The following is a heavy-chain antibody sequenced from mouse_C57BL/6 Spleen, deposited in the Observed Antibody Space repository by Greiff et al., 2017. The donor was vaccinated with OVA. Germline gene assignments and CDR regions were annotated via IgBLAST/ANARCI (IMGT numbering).Heavy chain of an antibody. J-gene: IGHJ4*01. Sequence: QVQLQQPGAELVRPGSSVKLSCKASGYTFTSYWMHWVKQRPIQGLEWIGNIDPSDSETHYNQKFKDKATLTVDKSSSTAYMQLSSLTSEDSAVYYCASTIFFYAMDYWGQGTSVTVSS. CDR1: GYTFTSYW. V-gene: IGHV1-52*01. CDR3: ASTIFFYAMDY. CDR2: IDPSDSET.